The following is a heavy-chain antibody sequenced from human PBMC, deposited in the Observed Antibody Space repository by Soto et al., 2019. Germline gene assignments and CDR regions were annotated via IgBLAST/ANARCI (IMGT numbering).Heavy chain of an antibody. Sequence: ASVKVSCKASGGTFSSYAISWVRQAPGQGLEWMGGIIPIFGTANYAQKFQGRVTITADESTSTAYMELSSLRSEDTAVYYCARVSTRGVVTAIYFDYWGQGTLVTVSS. CDR2: IIPIFGTA. V-gene: IGHV1-69*13. J-gene: IGHJ4*02. CDR3: ARVSTRGVVTAIYFDY. D-gene: IGHD2-21*02. CDR1: GGTFSSYA.